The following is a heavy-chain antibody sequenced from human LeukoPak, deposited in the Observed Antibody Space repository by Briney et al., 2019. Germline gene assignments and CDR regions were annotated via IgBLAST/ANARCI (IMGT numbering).Heavy chain of an antibody. Sequence: GSLVKVSCKASGGTFSSYAISWVRQAPGQGLEWMGGIIPIFGTANYAQKFQGRVTITADKSTSTAYMELSSLRSEDTAVYYCARMAAAGTGWYYYYGMDVWGKGTTVTVSS. CDR1: GGTFSSYA. D-gene: IGHD6-13*01. J-gene: IGHJ6*04. V-gene: IGHV1-69*06. CDR3: ARMAAAGTGWYYYYGMDV. CDR2: IIPIFGTA.